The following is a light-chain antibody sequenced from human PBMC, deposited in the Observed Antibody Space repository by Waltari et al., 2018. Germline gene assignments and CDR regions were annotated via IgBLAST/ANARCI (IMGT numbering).Light chain of an antibody. Sequence: DVVMTQSPLALPVTPGEPASIPCTSRQSLLHSNGYNYLDWYLQKPGQSPQLLIYFGSVRASGVPDRFSGSGSGTDFTLKISRVEAEDVGVYYCMQALQTPLTFGGGTKVAIK. CDR3: MQALQTPLT. CDR1: QSLLHSNGYNY. CDR2: FGS. V-gene: IGKV2-28*01. J-gene: IGKJ4*01.